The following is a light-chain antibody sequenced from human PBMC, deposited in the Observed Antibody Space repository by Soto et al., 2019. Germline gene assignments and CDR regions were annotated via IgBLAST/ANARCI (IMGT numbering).Light chain of an antibody. CDR3: QQYNNWPLIT. CDR2: DAS. Sequence: EIVLTQSPGTLSLSPGERATLSCRASQTVSGNYLAWYQQRPGQAPRLLIYDASKRATGIPARFSGSGSGTDFTLTISSLEPEDFAVYYCQQYNNWPLITFGQGTRLEIK. J-gene: IGKJ5*01. V-gene: IGKV3-11*01. CDR1: QTVSGNY.